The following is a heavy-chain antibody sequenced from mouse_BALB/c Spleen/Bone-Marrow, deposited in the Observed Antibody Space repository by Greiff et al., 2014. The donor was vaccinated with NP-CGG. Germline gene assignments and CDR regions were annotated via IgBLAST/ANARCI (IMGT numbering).Heavy chain of an antibody. CDR2: ISSGGSYT. CDR1: GFTFSRYG. D-gene: IGHD2-1*01. Sequence: EVQLQESGGDLVKPGGSLKLSCAASGFTFSRYGVSWVRQTPDKRLEWVANISSGGSYTYYPDSVKGRFTISRDNAKNTLYLHMSSLKSEDTAMYYCARQYGNLGVMDYWGQGTSVTVSS. V-gene: IGHV5-6*01. CDR3: ARQYGNLGVMDY. J-gene: IGHJ4*01.